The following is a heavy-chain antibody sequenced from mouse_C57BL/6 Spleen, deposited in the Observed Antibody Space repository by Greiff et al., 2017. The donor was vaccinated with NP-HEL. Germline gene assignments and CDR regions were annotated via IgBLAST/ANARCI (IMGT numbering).Heavy chain of an antibody. Sequence: EVKLMESGPELVKPGASVKIPCKASGYTFTDYNMDWVKQSHGKSLEWIGDINPNNGGTIYNQKFKGKATLTVDKSSSTAYMELRSLTSEDTAVYYCARIDYDGEGFAYWGQGTLVTVSA. D-gene: IGHD2-4*01. CDR1: GYTFTDYN. CDR3: ARIDYDGEGFAY. V-gene: IGHV1-18*01. J-gene: IGHJ3*01. CDR2: INPNNGGT.